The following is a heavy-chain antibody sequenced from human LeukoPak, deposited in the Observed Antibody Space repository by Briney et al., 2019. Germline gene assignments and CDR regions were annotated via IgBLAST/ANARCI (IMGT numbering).Heavy chain of an antibody. CDR1: GGSISSGGYY. V-gene: IGHV4-39*07. Sequence: SQTPSLTCTVSGGSISSGGYYWSWIRQPPGKGLEWIGSIYYSGSTYYNPSLKSRVTISVDTSKNQFSLKLSSVTAADTAVYYCARDWSGNTDYYGSGSYVGWFDPWGQGTLVTVSS. CDR2: IYYSGST. CDR3: ARDWSGNTDYYGSGSYVGWFDP. J-gene: IGHJ5*02. D-gene: IGHD3-10*01.